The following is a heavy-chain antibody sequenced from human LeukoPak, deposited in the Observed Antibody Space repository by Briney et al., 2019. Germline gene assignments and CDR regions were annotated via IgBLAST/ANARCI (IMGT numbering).Heavy chain of an antibody. CDR2: IYTSGST. CDR1: GVSISSYY. J-gene: IGHJ3*02. Sequence: PSENLSLTCTVSGVSISSYYWSWIRQPAGRGLEWIGRIYTSGSTNYNPSLKSRVTMSVDTSKNQFSLKLSSVTAADTAVYYCARDSPFGSGWVDAFDIWGQGTMVTVSS. CDR3: ARDSPFGSGWVDAFDI. V-gene: IGHV4-4*07. D-gene: IGHD6-19*01.